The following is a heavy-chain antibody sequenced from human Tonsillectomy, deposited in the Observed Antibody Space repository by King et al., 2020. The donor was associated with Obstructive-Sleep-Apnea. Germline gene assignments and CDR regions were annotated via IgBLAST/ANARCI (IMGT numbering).Heavy chain of an antibody. D-gene: IGHD3-16*01. CDR1: GFTFSEYY. Sequence: VQLVESGGGLVEPGGSLRLSCAASGFTFSEYYMSWIRQAPGKGLEWLSYISSSSRYIYYADSVKGRFNISRDNAKNSLYLQMNSLTAEDTAVYYCVSRGGAYDAFYYYGLDVWAKGPRSPSP. J-gene: IGHJ6*02. CDR2: ISSSSRYI. CDR3: VSRGGAYDAFYYYGLDV. V-gene: IGHV3-11*06.